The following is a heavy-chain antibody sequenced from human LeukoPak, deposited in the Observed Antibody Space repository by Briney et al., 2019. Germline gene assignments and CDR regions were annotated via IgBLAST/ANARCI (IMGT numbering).Heavy chain of an antibody. V-gene: IGHV1-8*02. J-gene: IGHJ5*02. CDR1: GYTFTGYW. Sequence: ASVKVSCKAFGYTFTGYWMHWVRQAPGQGPEWMGWMNPNSANTGYAQKFQGRVTMTRNTSISTAYMELSSLRSEDTAVYYCARVPSGGNKFDPWGQGALVTVSS. D-gene: IGHD6-25*01. CDR3: ARVPSGGNKFDP. CDR2: MNPNSANT.